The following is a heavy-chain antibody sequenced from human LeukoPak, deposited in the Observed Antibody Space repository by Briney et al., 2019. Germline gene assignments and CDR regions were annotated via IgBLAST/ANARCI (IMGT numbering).Heavy chain of an antibody. Sequence: SETLSLTCTVSGGSISSYYWSWIRQPPGKGLVWIGYIYYSGSTNYNPSLKSRVTISVDTSKNQFSLKLSSVTAADTAVYYCARDPYGDYVFDYWGQGTLVTVSS. CDR1: GGSISSYY. CDR2: IYYSGST. V-gene: IGHV4-59*01. D-gene: IGHD4-17*01. J-gene: IGHJ4*02. CDR3: ARDPYGDYVFDY.